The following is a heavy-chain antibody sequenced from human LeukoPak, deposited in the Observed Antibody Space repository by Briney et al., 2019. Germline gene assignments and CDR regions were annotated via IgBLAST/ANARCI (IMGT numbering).Heavy chain of an antibody. CDR1: GASISSTNW. J-gene: IGHJ4*02. CDR2: IYHSGTT. V-gene: IGHV4-4*02. Sequence: SETLSLTCAVSGASISSTNWWSWVRQPPGKGLEWIGEIYHSGTTNYNPSLKSRVTISVDKSKNQFSLKLNSVTAADTAVYYCARWGYYYDGSGLDYWGQGTLVTVSS. D-gene: IGHD3-22*01. CDR3: ARWGYYYDGSGLDY.